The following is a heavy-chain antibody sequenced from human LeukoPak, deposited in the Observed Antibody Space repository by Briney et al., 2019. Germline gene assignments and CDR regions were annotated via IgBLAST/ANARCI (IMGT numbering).Heavy chain of an antibody. CDR1: GGTFSSYA. J-gene: IGHJ4*02. CDR2: IIPIFGTA. CDR3: ARDAYYYDSSGYYGGSRYYFDY. D-gene: IGHD3-22*01. V-gene: IGHV1-69*05. Sequence: SVKVSCKASGGTFSSYAISWVRQAPGQGLEWMGGIIPIFGTANYAQKFQGRVTITTDESTSTAYMELSSLRSEDTAVYYCARDAYYYDSSGYYGGSRYYFDYWGQGTLVTVSS.